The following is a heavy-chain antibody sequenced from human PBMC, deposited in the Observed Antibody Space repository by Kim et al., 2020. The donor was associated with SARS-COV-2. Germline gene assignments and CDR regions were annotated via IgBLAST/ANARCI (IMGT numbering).Heavy chain of an antibody. D-gene: IGHD3-3*01. V-gene: IGHV4-39*07. CDR2: IYYSGST. Sequence: SETLSLTCTVSGGSISSSSYYWGWIRQPPGKGLEWIGSIYYSGSTYYNPSLKSRVTISVDTSKNQFSLKLSSVTAADTAVYYCARHVHWDFWYWGQGTLVTVSS. CDR3: ARHVHWDFWY. J-gene: IGHJ4*02. CDR1: GGSISSSSYY.